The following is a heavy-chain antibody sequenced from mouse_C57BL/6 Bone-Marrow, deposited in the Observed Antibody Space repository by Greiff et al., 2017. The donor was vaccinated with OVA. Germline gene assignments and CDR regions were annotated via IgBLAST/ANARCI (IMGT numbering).Heavy chain of an antibody. J-gene: IGHJ1*03. D-gene: IGHD1-1*01. Sequence: VQLKESGEGLVKPGGSLKLSCAASGFTFSSYAMSWVRQTPEKRLEWVAYISSGGDYIYYADTVKGRFTISRDNARNTLYLQMSSLKSEDTAMYYCTRDSHYGSSWYFDVWGTGTTVTVSS. CDR3: TRDSHYGSSWYFDV. CDR1: GFTFSSYA. V-gene: IGHV5-9-1*02. CDR2: ISSGGDYI.